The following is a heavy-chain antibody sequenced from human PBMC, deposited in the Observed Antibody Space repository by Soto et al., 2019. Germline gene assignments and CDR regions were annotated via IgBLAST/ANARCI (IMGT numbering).Heavy chain of an antibody. CDR3: AREWRDYYFDY. J-gene: IGHJ4*02. CDR2: IYYSGST. V-gene: IGHV4-31*03. CDR1: GGSISSGGYY. Sequence: QVQLQESGPGLVKPSQILSLTCTVSGGSISSGGYYWSWIRQHPGKGLEWIGYIYYSGSTYYNPALKXRXTXSXXASKNQFSLKLSSVTAADTAVYYCAREWRDYYFDYWGQGTLVTVSS.